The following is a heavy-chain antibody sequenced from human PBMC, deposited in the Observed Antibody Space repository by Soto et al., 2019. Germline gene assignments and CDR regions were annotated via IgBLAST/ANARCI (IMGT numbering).Heavy chain of an antibody. CDR3: AHSSSTREGFDY. CDR2: IYWDDDK. J-gene: IGHJ4*02. CDR1: GFSLSTSGVG. Sequence: QITLKESGPPLVKPTQTLTLTCTFSGFSLSTSGVGVGWIRQPPGKALEWLALIYWDDDKRYSPSLKSSLTINKDTSKNQVVLTMTNMDPVDTATYYCAHSSSTREGFDYWGQGTLVTVSS. V-gene: IGHV2-5*02. D-gene: IGHD2-2*01.